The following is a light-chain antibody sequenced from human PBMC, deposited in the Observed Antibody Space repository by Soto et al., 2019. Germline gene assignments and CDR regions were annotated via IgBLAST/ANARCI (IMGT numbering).Light chain of an antibody. J-gene: IGKJ1*01. V-gene: IGKV3-11*01. CDR1: QSVSSY. CDR3: QQRSNWPRT. CDR2: DAS. Sequence: EIVLTQSPATLSLSPGERATLSCRASQSVSSYVAWYQQKPGQAPRLLIYDASSRATGIAARFSGSGSGTDFTLTISSLQPEDFAVYYCQQRSNWPRTFGQGTKVDI.